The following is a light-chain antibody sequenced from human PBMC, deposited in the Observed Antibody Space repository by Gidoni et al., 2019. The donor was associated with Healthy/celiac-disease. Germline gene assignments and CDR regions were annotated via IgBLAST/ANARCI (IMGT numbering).Light chain of an antibody. J-gene: IGLJ2*01. CDR2: QDS. CDR3: QAWDSSTAHVV. V-gene: IGLV3-1*01. Sequence: SYELTQPPSVSVSPGQTASITCSGDKLGDKYACWYQQKPGQSPVLVIYQDSKLPSGIPERFAGSNSGNTDTLTISGTQAMDEADYYCQAWDSSTAHVVFGGGTKLTVL. CDR1: KLGDKY.